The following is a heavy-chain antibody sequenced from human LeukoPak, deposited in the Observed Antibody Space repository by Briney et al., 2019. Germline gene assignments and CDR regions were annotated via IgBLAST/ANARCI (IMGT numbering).Heavy chain of an antibody. CDR1: GGTFSSYA. V-gene: IGHV1-69*05. CDR3: ARSMALTPQGYCSGGSCYSFDY. J-gene: IGHJ4*02. Sequence: GASVKVSCKASGGTFSSYAISWVRQAPGQGLEWMGGIIPIFGTANYAQKFQGRVTITTDESTSTAYMELSSLRSEDTAVYYCARSMALTPQGYCSGGSCYSFDYWGQRTLVTVSS. D-gene: IGHD2-15*01. CDR2: IIPIFGTA.